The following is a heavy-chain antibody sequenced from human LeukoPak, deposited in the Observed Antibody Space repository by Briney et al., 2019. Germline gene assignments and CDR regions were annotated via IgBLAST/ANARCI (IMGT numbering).Heavy chain of an antibody. V-gene: IGHV1-69*04. CDR2: IIPILGIA. Sequence: SVKVSCKASGGTFSSYAISWVRQAPGQGLERMGRIIPILGIANYAQKSQGRVTITADKSTSTAYMGLSSLRSEDTAVYYCASQGELTTLTISGGGDYWGQGTLVTVSS. CDR3: ASQGELTTLTISGGGDY. CDR1: GGTFSSYA. J-gene: IGHJ4*02. D-gene: IGHD4-11*01.